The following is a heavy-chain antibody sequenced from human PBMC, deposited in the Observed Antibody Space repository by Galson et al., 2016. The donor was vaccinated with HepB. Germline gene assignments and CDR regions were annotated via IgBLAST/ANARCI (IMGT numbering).Heavy chain of an antibody. CDR1: GGTFTTYA. D-gene: IGHD5-18*01. CDR2: IIPIFGTS. V-gene: IGHV1-69*13. J-gene: IGHJ5*02. Sequence: SVKVSCKASGGTFTTYAISWVRQAPGQGLEWMGGIIPIFGTSNYAQRFQGRLTITVDESTSTAYLEMSNLRSEDTAVYYCARAVDTAMVTDQPYGSWGQGTLVTVSS. CDR3: ARAVDTAMVTDQPYGS.